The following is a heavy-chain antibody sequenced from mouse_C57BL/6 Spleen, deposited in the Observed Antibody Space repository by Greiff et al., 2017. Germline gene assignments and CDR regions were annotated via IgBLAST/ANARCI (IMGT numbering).Heavy chain of an antibody. J-gene: IGHJ2*01. Sequence: VKLMESGAELVKPGASVKISCKASGYAFSSYWMNWVKQRPGKGLEWIGQIYPGDGDTNYNGKFKGKATLTADKSSSTAYMQLSSLTSEDSAVYFCARNYGSRSYYFDYWGQGTTLTVSS. CDR1: GYAFSSYW. CDR2: IYPGDGDT. CDR3: ARNYGSRSYYFDY. D-gene: IGHD1-1*01. V-gene: IGHV1-80*01.